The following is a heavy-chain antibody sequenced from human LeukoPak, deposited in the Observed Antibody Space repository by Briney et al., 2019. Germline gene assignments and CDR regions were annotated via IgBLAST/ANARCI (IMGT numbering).Heavy chain of an antibody. D-gene: IGHD2-2*02. J-gene: IGHJ4*02. V-gene: IGHV3-7*01. CDR2: IRQDGSDK. Sequence: GGSLRLSCAASGFTFTSYSMSWVRQAPGKGLEWVANIRQDGSDKYYVDSVKGRFTISRDNAKNSLYLQMNSLRAEDTAVYYCATYCNSGSCYTRFDYWGQGTLVTVSS. CDR1: GFTFTSYS. CDR3: ATYCNSGSCYTRFDY.